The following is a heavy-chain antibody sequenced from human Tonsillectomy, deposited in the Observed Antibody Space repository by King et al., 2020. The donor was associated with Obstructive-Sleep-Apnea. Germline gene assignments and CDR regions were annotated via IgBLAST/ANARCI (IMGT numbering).Heavy chain of an antibody. D-gene: IGHD6-19*01. Sequence: LQLQESGPGLVKPSETLSLTCTVSGGSISSSSYYWGWIRQPPGKGLEWIGSIYYSGSTYYNPSLKSRVTISVDTSKNQFSLKLSSVTAADTAVYYCARDRSRGIAVDFDYWGQGTLVTVSS. V-gene: IGHV4-39*07. CDR1: GGSISSSSYY. CDR3: ARDRSRGIAVDFDY. J-gene: IGHJ4*02. CDR2: IYYSGST.